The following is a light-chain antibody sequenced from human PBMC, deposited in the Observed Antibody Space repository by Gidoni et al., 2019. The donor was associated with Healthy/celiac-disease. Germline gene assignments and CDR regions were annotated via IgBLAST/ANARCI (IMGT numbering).Light chain of an antibody. V-gene: IGKV1-5*03. CDR2: TAS. J-gene: IGKJ5*01. CDR3: QQYNSYPIT. Sequence: DIQMTQSPSTLSASVGDRVTITCRASQSISSWLAWYQQKPVKAPKLLIYTASSLESGVPSRFSGSGSGAEFTLTISSLQPDDFATYYCQQYNSYPITFGQWTRLEIK. CDR1: QSISSW.